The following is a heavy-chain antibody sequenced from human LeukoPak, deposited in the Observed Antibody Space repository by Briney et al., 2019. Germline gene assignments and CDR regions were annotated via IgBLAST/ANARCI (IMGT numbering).Heavy chain of an antibody. D-gene: IGHD2-2*01. V-gene: IGHV3-23*01. J-gene: IGHJ4*02. CDR3: AKGGLGYCSSTSCYYFDY. CDR2: ISGSGGST. Sequence: GGSLRLSCAASGFPFSSYAMSWVRQAPGKGLEWVSAISGSGGSTYYADSVKGRSTISRDNSKNTLYLQMNSLRAEDTAVYYCAKGGLGYCSSTSCYYFDYWGQGTLVTVSS. CDR1: GFPFSSYA.